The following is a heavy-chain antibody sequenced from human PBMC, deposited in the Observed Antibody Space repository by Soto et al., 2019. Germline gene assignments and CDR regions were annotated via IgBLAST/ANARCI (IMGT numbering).Heavy chain of an antibody. CDR2: TYQSGNP. CDR3: ARETYGACVGYFDP. J-gene: IGHJ5*02. CDR1: GDTISTGGYS. V-gene: IGHV4-30-2*01. Sequence: QLQLQESGSRLVKSSETLSLTCAVSGDTISTGGYSWAWIRQPPGKALEWIGHTYQSGNPYYNQTPKSRVSITVNRSKNQFLLKLSAVTAANTAVYYCARETYGACVGYFDPRGQVTPVTVSS. D-gene: IGHD4-17*01.